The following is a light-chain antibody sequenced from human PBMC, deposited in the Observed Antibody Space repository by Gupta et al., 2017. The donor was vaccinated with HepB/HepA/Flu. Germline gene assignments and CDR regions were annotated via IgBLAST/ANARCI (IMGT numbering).Light chain of an antibody. V-gene: IGLV2-8*01. CDR2: EFN. Sequence: HSALTQPPSVSGSPGQSFTLSCPGTCSDVCVCDYVSWYQQHPGQAPKLMIYEFNKRPSGVPDRFSGSKSGNTASLTVSGLQAEDEADYDCSSYAGSAFRVFGTGTKVTVL. CDR1: CSDVCVCDY. J-gene: IGLJ1*01. CDR3: SSYAGSAFRV.